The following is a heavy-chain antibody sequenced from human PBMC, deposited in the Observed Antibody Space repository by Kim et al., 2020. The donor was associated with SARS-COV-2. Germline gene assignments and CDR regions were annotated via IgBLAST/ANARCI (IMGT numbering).Heavy chain of an antibody. D-gene: IGHD6-19*01. CDR3: ARIFGQWLAFDY. V-gene: IGHV4-34*01. J-gene: IGHJ4*02. Sequence: NYNPALRSRVTTSVDTSKNQFSLKLSSVTAADTAVYYCARIFGQWLAFDYWGQGTLVTVSS.